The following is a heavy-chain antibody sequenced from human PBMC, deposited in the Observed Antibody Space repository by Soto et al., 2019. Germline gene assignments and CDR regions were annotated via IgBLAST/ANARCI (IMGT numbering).Heavy chain of an antibody. Sequence: SETLSLTCTVSGGSISSDYWSWIRQPPGKGLEWIGYSFYSGSTNYNPSLKSRATISVDTSKNQCSLKLGSVTAADTAAYYGARSGDPHKVDYWSQGTLVTVSS. V-gene: IGHV4-59*01. CDR1: GGSISSDY. CDR2: SFYSGST. D-gene: IGHD6-25*01. J-gene: IGHJ4*02. CDR3: ARSGDPHKVDY.